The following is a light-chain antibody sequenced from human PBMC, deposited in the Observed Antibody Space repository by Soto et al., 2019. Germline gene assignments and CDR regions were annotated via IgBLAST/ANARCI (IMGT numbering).Light chain of an antibody. CDR3: HQYYLTPYT. J-gene: IGKJ2*01. CDR1: QSVLYSSNSKNY. CDR2: WAS. V-gene: IGKV4-1*01. Sequence: DIVLTQSPDSLAVSLGERATINCKSRQSVLYSSNSKNYLAWYQQKPGQPPKLLIYWASTRESWVPDRFSGSGSETDFTHTISTLQAEDVAVYFCHQYYLTPYTFGQGTKLEIK.